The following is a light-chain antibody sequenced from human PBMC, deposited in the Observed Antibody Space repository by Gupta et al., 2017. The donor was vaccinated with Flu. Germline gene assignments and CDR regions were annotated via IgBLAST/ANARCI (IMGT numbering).Light chain of an antibody. CDR1: KSVSSY. CDR3: QQSYITPWT. V-gene: IGKV1-39*01. Sequence: DIQMTQSPSSLSASVGDRVTITCRASKSVSSYLNWYQQKPGKAPKLLIYAASSLHSGVPSRFSGSGSGTDFTLTITSLQPGDFASYFCQQSYITPWTFGQGTKVDMK. CDR2: AAS. J-gene: IGKJ1*01.